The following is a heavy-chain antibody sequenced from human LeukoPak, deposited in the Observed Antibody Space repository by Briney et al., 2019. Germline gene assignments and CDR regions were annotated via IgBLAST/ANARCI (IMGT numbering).Heavy chain of an antibody. CDR3: ARRAGEGGSSDLDY. Sequence: GASGKVSCTASGGTFSSYAISWVRQSPGHGLGWWGGIIPILGIANYAQKFQGRVTITADKSTSTAYMELSSLRSEDTAVYYCARRAGEGGSSDLDYWGQGTLVTDSS. J-gene: IGHJ4*02. V-gene: IGHV1-69*10. D-gene: IGHD1-26*01. CDR1: GGTFSSYA. CDR2: IIPILGIA.